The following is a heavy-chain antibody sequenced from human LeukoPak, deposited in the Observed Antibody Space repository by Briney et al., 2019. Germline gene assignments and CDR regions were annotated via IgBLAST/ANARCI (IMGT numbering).Heavy chain of an antibody. Sequence: PGGSLRLSCAASGFTFSDFSMDWVRQAPGKGLEWLSYISSGGSPTYYADSVKGRFTISRDNAKNSLYLQMSSLEAEDTAVYYCARAARPNYYYYVDVWGKGTTVTVSS. V-gene: IGHV3-48*04. CDR1: GFTFSDFS. J-gene: IGHJ6*03. CDR2: ISSGGSPT. CDR3: ARAARPNYYYYVDV. D-gene: IGHD6-6*01.